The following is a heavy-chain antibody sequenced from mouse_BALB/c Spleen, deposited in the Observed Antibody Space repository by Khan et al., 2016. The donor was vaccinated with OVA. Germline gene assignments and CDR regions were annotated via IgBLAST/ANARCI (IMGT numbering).Heavy chain of an antibody. Sequence: VQLKESGPGLVKPSQSLSLTCTVTGYSITSDYAWNWIRQFPGNKLERMGFISYSGNTTYNPSLKSRFSITRDTSKNQFFLQLNSVTTEDTATYYCARVYGGDFDYWGQGTSLTVSS. V-gene: IGHV3-2*02. J-gene: IGHJ2*02. CDR2: ISYSGNT. CDR1: GYSITSDYA. D-gene: IGHD1-1*01. CDR3: ARVYGGDFDY.